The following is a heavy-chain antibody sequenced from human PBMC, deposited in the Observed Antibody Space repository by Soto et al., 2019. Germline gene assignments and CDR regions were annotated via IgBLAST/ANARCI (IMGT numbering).Heavy chain of an antibody. CDR1: GYTFTGYY. V-gene: IGHV1-2*04. J-gene: IGHJ3*02. D-gene: IGHD6-19*01. CDR3: ARGVKEQWLSDAFDI. CDR2: INPNSGGT. Sequence: ASVKVSCKASGYTFTGYYMHWVRQAPGQGLEWMGWINPNSGGTNYAQKFQGWVTMTRDTSISTAYMELSRLRSDDTAVYYCARGVKEQWLSDAFDIWGQGTMVTVSS.